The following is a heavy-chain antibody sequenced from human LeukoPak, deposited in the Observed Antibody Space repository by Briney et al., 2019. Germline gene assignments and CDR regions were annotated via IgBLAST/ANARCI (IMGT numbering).Heavy chain of an antibody. Sequence: GASVKVSCKASGYTFTGYYIHWVRQAPGQGFEWMGWINPNSGGTDYAQKFQGRVTTTRDMSTTTAYMELRRLRADDTAVYYCARDDYYDSSGYSDYWGQGTLVTVSS. CDR3: ARDDYYDSSGYSDY. D-gene: IGHD3-22*01. CDR2: INPNSGGT. CDR1: GYTFTGYY. J-gene: IGHJ4*02. V-gene: IGHV1-2*02.